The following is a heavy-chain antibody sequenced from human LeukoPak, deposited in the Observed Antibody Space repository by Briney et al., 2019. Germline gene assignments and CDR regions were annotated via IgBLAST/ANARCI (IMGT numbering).Heavy chain of an antibody. CDR3: ARVGGSGSYYNVYSFDY. CDR1: GFTFSSYG. J-gene: IGHJ4*02. V-gene: IGHV3-30*02. D-gene: IGHD3-10*01. CDR2: IQYDGSNK. Sequence: GGSLRLSCAASGFTFSSYGMHWVRQAPGKGLEWVAFIQYDGSNKYYADSVKGRFTISRDNSKNTLYLQMNSLRAEDTAVYYCARVGGSGSYYNVYSFDYWGQGTLVTVSS.